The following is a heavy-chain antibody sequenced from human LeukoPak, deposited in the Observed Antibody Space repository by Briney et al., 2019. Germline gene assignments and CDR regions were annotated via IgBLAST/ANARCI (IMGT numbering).Heavy chain of an antibody. CDR3: ARGGATRPFDY. CDR2: IYGGAST. CDR1: GFTVSSNY. Sequence: GGSLRLSCAASGFTVSSNYMSWVRQAPGKGLEWVSVIYGGASTYYADSVKGRFTISRDNSKNTLYLQMNSLRAEDTAVYSCARGGATRPFDYWGQGTLVTVSS. J-gene: IGHJ4*02. V-gene: IGHV3-53*01. D-gene: IGHD1-26*01.